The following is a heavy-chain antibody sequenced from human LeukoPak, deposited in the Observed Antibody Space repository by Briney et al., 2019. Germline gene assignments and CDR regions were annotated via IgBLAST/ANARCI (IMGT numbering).Heavy chain of an antibody. CDR3: ARDSLLVAAVLEWGWIDY. V-gene: IGHV3-11*01. J-gene: IGHJ4*02. CDR1: GFTFSDYY. D-gene: IGHD2-15*01. CDR2: ISDSGSTT. Sequence: PGGSLRLSCAASGFTFSDYYMSWIRQAPGKGLEWVSYISDSGSTTYYADSVKGRFTISRDNAKNSLYLQMNSLRAEDTAVYYCARDSLLVAAVLEWGWIDYWGQGTLVTVSS.